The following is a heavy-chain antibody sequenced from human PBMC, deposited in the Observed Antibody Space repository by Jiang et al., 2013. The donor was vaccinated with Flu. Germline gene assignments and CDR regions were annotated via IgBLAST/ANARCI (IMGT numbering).Heavy chain of an antibody. J-gene: IGHJ4*02. V-gene: IGHV5-51*01. D-gene: IGHD2-15*01. CDR2: IYPGDSDT. CDR3: ARRYCTGGRCYGALDY. Sequence: WVRQMPGKGLEWMGIIYPGDSDTRYSPSFQGQVTISADKSISTAYLQWSSLKASDTAMYYCARRYCTGGRCYGALDYWGQGTLVTVSS.